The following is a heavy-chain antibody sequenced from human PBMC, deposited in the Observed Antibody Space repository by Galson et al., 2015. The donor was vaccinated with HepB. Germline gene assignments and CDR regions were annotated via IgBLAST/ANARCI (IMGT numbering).Heavy chain of an antibody. V-gene: IGHV3-11*06. CDR3: ARGPGRGRHFDY. CDR1: GFTFSDYY. J-gene: IGHJ4*02. Sequence: SLRLSCAASGFTFSDYYMSWIRQAPGKGLEWVSYISSSSSYTNYADSVKGRFTISRDNAKNSLYLQMNSLRAEDTAVYYCARGPGRGRHFDYWGQGTLVTVSS. CDR2: ISSSSSYT. D-gene: IGHD3-10*01.